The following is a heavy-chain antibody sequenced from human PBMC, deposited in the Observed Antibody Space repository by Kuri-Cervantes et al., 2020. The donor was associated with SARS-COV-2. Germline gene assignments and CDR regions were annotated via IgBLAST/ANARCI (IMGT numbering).Heavy chain of an antibody. CDR2: IYAGGGT. CDR1: GFIVSSSY. J-gene: IGHJ4*02. D-gene: IGHD5-12*01. CDR3: ARLLPIVATANYFDY. Sequence: GGSLRLSSAASGFIVSSSYMSWVRQAPGKGLEWVSIIYAGGGTYYADSVKGQFTISRDNSKNTLYLQMNSLRAEDTAVYYCARLLPIVATANYFDYWGQGTLVTVSS. V-gene: IGHV3-66*02.